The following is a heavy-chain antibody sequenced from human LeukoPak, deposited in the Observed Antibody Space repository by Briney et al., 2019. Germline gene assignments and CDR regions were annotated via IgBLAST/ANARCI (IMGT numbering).Heavy chain of an antibody. Sequence: GGSLRLSCAASGFTFSSYAMHWARQAPGKGLEWVAVILYDGSNKYYADSVKGRFTISRDNSKNTLYLQMNSLRAEDTAVYYCAREGGDYGGYLGYWGQGTLVTVSS. CDR2: ILYDGSNK. CDR3: AREGGDYGGYLGY. J-gene: IGHJ4*02. V-gene: IGHV3-30-3*01. CDR1: GFTFSSYA. D-gene: IGHD4-23*01.